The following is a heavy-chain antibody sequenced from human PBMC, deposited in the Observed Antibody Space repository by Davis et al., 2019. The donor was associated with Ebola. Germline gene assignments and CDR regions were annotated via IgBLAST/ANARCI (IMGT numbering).Heavy chain of an antibody. D-gene: IGHD2-2*01. CDR1: GFTFSSYA. J-gene: IGHJ4*02. CDR3: VKGAFSMPLDF. V-gene: IGHV3-23*01. CDR2: FSGSGGST. Sequence: PGGSLRLSCAASGFTFSSYAMSWVRQAPGKGLEWVSAFSGSGGSTYYADSVKGRFTISRDNSKNTLYLQMNSLRDEDTAVYYGVKGAFSMPLDFWGQGTLVTVSS.